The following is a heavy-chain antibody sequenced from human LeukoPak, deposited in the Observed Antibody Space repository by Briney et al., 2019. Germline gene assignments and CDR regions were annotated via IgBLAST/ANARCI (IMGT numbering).Heavy chain of an antibody. J-gene: IGHJ6*02. Sequence: SQTLSLTFAISRNIVYSNSATRNCTRQSPSRGLEWLGRTYYRSKWYNDYAVSMKSRITINPDTSKNQFSLQLNSVTPEDTAVYNCARRKAATFGMDVWGQGTTVTVSS. CDR1: RNIVYSNSAT. CDR3: ARRKAATFGMDV. D-gene: IGHD6-13*01. CDR2: TYYRSKWYN. V-gene: IGHV6-1*01.